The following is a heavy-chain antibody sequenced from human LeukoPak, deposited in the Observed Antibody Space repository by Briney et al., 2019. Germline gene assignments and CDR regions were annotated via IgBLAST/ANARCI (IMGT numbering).Heavy chain of an antibody. Sequence: SETLSLTCTVSTSSISSYYWSWIRQPPGKGLEWIGYVYYSGSTNYNSSLRSRVTISVDTSKNQFSLKLSSVTAADTAVYFCAGQLSLSAAFDIWGQGTMVSVSS. CDR1: TSSISSYY. D-gene: IGHD6-19*01. CDR3: AGQLSLSAAFDI. J-gene: IGHJ3*02. V-gene: IGHV4-59*08. CDR2: VYYSGST.